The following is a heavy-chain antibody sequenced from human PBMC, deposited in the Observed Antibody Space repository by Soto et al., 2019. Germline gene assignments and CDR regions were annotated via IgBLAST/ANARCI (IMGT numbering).Heavy chain of an antibody. CDR1: GFTFSSYA. J-gene: IGHJ3*02. CDR3: AKEYPWLCSSTSCRDAFDI. V-gene: IGHV3-23*01. CDR2: ISGSGGST. Sequence: GGSLRLSCAASGFTFSSYAMSWVRQAPGKGLDWVSAISGSGGSTYYADSVKGRFTISRDNSKNTLYLQMNSLRAEDTAVYYCAKEYPWLCSSTSCRDAFDIWGQGTMVTVSS. D-gene: IGHD2-2*01.